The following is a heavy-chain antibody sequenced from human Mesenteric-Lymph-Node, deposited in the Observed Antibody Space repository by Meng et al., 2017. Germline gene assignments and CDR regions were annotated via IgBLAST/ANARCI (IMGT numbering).Heavy chain of an antibody. D-gene: IGHD2-21*01. J-gene: IGHJ4*02. CDR2: IHHSGSA. CDR1: GGSFSGYY. Sequence: QVRRQQWGAGLLKPSETLSLTCAVYGGSFSGYYWSWIRQPPGKGLEWIGYIHHSGSAYYNPSLKSRVSISVDTSKNQFSLNLNSMTAADTAVYYCASFDHIPRRNYFDYWGQGTLVTVSS. V-gene: IGHV4-34*01. CDR3: ASFDHIPRRNYFDY.